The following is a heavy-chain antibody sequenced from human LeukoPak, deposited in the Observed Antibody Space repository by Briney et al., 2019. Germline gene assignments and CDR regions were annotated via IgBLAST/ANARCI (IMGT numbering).Heavy chain of an antibody. J-gene: IGHJ4*02. V-gene: IGHV3-23*01. Sequence: PGGSLRLSCVASGFTFSSYAMSWVRQAPGKGLEWVSAIRESGGSTHYADSVKGRFTISRDNSKNTLYLQMNSLRAEDTAVYYCAKTKPYGTTWYGGIDWGRGALVTVSS. CDR3: AKTKPYGTTWYGGID. CDR2: IRESGGST. CDR1: GFTFSSYA. D-gene: IGHD6-13*01.